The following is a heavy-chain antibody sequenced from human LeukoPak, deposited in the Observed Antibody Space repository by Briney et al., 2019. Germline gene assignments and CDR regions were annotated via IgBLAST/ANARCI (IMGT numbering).Heavy chain of an antibody. CDR3: ARDRSSSGYYPAFDI. CDR2: ISSSSSYR. Sequence: PGGSLRLSCAASGFIVTTNYMSWVRQAPGKGLEWVSSISSSSSYRFYADSVKGRFTISRDNAKNSLYLQMNSLRAEDTAVYYCARDRSSSGYYPAFDIWGQGTTVTVSS. D-gene: IGHD3-22*01. V-gene: IGHV3-21*01. J-gene: IGHJ3*02. CDR1: GFIVTTNY.